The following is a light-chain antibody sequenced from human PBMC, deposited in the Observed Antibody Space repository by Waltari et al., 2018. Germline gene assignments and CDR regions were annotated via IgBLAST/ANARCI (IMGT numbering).Light chain of an antibody. J-gene: IGKJ1*01. CDR2: WAA. CDR3: QQYYTTPLT. CDR1: QSLLYSSNNKNS. V-gene: IGKV4-1*01. Sequence: DIVMTQSPDSLAVSLGERATINCKSSQSLLYSSNNKNSLTWYQQKPGQPPKLLLYWAATRGSGVPDRFIGSGSGTDFTLTISSLQAEDVAVYYCQQYYTTPLTFGQGTKVEIK.